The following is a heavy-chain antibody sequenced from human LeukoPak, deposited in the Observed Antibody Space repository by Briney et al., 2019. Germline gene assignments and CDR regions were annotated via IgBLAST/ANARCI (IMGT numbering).Heavy chain of an antibody. CDR1: GFTFSSYS. D-gene: IGHD3-3*01. J-gene: IGHJ4*02. CDR2: LQNHGGDI. V-gene: IGHV3-30*02. CDR3: AKTPEIPTWSGYWFDY. Sequence: HTGGSLRLSCAASGFTFSSYSMNWVRQAPDKGLEWVAFLQNHGGDIHYAESVEGRFTISRDNSKNTLYLQMNSLRPEDTAVYYCAKTPEIPTWSGYWFDYWGQGTLVTVSS.